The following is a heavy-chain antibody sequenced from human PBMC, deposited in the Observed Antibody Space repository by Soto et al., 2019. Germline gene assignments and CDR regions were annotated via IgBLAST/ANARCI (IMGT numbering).Heavy chain of an antibody. Sequence: GASVKVSCKASGYTFTGYYMHWVRQAPGQGLEWMGWINPNSGGTNYAQKFQGWVTMTRDTSISTAYMELSRLRSDDTAVYYCARASGYDAAGGYYMDVWGKGTTVTVSS. D-gene: IGHD5-12*01. CDR3: ARASGYDAAGGYYMDV. J-gene: IGHJ6*03. V-gene: IGHV1-2*04. CDR2: INPNSGGT. CDR1: GYTFTGYY.